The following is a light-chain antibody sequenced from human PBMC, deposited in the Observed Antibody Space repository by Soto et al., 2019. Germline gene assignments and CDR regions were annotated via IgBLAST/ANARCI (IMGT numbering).Light chain of an antibody. CDR3: AAWDDSLNGYV. V-gene: IGLV1-44*01. J-gene: IGLJ1*01. CDR1: SSNIGSSI. CDR2: NNN. Sequence: QLVLTQPPSASGTPGQRVTISCSGSSSNIGSSIVNWYQQLPGTAPKLLIYNNNQRPSGVPDRFSGSKSGTSASLAISGLQSEDEADYYCAAWDDSLNGYVFGTGTKVTVL.